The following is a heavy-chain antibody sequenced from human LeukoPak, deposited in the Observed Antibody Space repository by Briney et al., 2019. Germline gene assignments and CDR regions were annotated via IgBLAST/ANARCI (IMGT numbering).Heavy chain of an antibody. CDR3: ARVPDRTTCFDY. J-gene: IGHJ4*02. CDR2: ICYSGST. D-gene: IGHD2/OR15-2a*01. CDR1: GGSVSSGSYY. Sequence: SETLSLTCTVSGGSVSSGSYYWSWIRQPPGKGLEWIGYICYSGSTNYNPSLKSRVTISVDTSKNQFSLKLSSVTAADTAVYYCARVPDRTTCFDYWGQGTLVTVSS. V-gene: IGHV4-61*01.